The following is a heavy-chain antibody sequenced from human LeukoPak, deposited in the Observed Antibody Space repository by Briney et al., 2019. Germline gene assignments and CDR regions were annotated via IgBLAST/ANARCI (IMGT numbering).Heavy chain of an antibody. CDR2: IYHSGNT. V-gene: IGHV4-4*02. CDR3: ARVNCTNGVCYNSRGWFDP. D-gene: IGHD2-8*01. J-gene: IGHJ5*02. Sequence: SETLSLTCAVSGDSISSSHWWSWVRQSPGKGLEWIGEIYHSGNTNYNPSLKSRAAISLDKSSNQFSLRLSSVTAADTAVYYCARVNCTNGVCYNSRGWFDPWGQGTLVTVSS. CDR1: GDSISSSHW.